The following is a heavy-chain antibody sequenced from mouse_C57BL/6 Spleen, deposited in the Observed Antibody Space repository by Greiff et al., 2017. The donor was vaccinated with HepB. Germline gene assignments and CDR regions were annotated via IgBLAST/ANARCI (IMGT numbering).Heavy chain of an antibody. Sequence: DVQLQESGGGLVQPGGSMKLSCAASGFTFSDAWMDWVRQSPEKGLEWVAEIRNKANNHATYYAESVKGRFTISRDDSKSSVYLQMNSLRAEDTGIYYCSQAPSYYYGSSPAWFAYWGQGTLVTVSA. CDR1: GFTFSDAW. CDR2: IRNKANNHAT. D-gene: IGHD1-1*01. J-gene: IGHJ3*01. V-gene: IGHV6-6*01. CDR3: SQAPSYYYGSSPAWFAY.